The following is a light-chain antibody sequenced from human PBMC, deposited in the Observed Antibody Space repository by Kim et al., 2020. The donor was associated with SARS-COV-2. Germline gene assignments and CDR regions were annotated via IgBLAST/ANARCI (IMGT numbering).Light chain of an antibody. CDR1: ARDIGAYYR. CDR2: EIT. V-gene: IGLV2-18*02. CDR3: SYTMDTTWI. Sequence: QSALTQPPSVSGSPGQSVTISCSGTARDIGAYYRVSWYQQTPGTAPKLMIFEITERPSGVPDRFSGSRSGNMASLTISGLQPEDEAYYCASYTMDTTWIFGGGTQLTVL. J-gene: IGLJ2*01.